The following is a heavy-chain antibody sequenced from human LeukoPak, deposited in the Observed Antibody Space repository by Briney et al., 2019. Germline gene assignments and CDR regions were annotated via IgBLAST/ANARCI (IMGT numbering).Heavy chain of an antibody. V-gene: IGHV4-59*01. D-gene: IGHD5-24*01. J-gene: IGHJ4*02. Sequence: SETLSLTCTVSGGSISSYYWSWIRQPPGKGLEWIGYIYYSGCTNYNPSLKSRVTISVDTSKNQFSLKLSSVTAADTAVYYCARDRGSYWGQGTLVTVSS. CDR1: GGSISSYY. CDR3: ARDRGSY. CDR2: IYYSGCT.